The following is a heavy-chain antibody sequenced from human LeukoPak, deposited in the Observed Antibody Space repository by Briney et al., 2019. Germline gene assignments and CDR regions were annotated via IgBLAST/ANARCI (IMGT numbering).Heavy chain of an antibody. CDR1: GYSISSGYY. Sequence: ETLSLTCTVSGYSISSGYYWGWVRQAPGKGLEWVSVIYGGGNTYYADSVKGRFTISRDNSKNTLYLQMNSLRAEDTAMYYCARDLLGFDPWGQGTLVTVSS. CDR2: IYGGGNT. V-gene: IGHV3-53*01. CDR3: ARDLLGFDP. J-gene: IGHJ5*02.